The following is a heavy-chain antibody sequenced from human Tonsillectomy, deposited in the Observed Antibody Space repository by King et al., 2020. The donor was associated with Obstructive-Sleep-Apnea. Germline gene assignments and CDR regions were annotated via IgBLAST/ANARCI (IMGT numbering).Heavy chain of an antibody. D-gene: IGHD3-10*01. CDR1: GFTFSDSA. J-gene: IGHJ5*02. V-gene: IGHV3-73*02. Sequence: VQLVESGGGLVQPGGSLKLSCAASGFTFSDSAMHWVRQASGKGLEWVGRITTKSKNYATAYAASVKDRFTVSRDDSKNTAYLQMNSLKTEDTAVYYCTRPVYYYGSGTYSPLFAPWGQGTLVTVSS. CDR2: ITTKSKNYAT. CDR3: TRPVYYYGSGTYSPLFAP.